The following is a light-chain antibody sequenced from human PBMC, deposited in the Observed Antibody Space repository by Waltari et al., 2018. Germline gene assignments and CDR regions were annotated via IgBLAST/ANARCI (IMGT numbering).Light chain of an antibody. CDR3: QQRSSWPT. CDR2: HAS. Sequence: EIVLTQSPATLSLSPGERATLSCRASQSVSSYLAWYQQKPGQAPRLLIFHASNRATGIPARFRGSGSGTDFTLTISSLEPEDFAVYYCQQRSSWPTFGQGTKLEIK. J-gene: IGKJ2*01. CDR1: QSVSSY. V-gene: IGKV3-11*01.